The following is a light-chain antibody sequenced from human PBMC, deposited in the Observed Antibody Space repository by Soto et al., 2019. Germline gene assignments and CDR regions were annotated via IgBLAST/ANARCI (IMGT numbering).Light chain of an antibody. CDR1: SSNIGSNY. CDR3: AAWDDSLSAVV. J-gene: IGLJ2*01. CDR2: RNA. Sequence: QSVLTQPPSASGTPGQRVTISCSGSSSNIGSNYVYWYQQFPGSAPKLLIYRNAQRPSGVPDRFSGSKSGTSASLAISGPRTEEEADYYCAAWDDSLSAVVFGGGTKLTVL. V-gene: IGLV1-47*01.